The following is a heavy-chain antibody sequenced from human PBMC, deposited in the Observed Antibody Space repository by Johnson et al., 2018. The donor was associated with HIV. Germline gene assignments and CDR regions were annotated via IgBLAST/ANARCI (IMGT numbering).Heavy chain of an antibody. J-gene: IGHJ3*02. CDR3: ARDALLLFLEWFI. Sequence: VQLVESGGGLTQPGGSLRLSCAASGFTVRSNYMSWVRQAPGKGLEWVSVIYSGGSTYYADSVKGRFTISRDNSKNTLFLQMNSLRVEDTAVYYCARDALLLFLEWFIWGQGTMVTVSS. D-gene: IGHD3-3*01. CDR1: GFTVRSNY. V-gene: IGHV3-66*03. CDR2: IYSGGST.